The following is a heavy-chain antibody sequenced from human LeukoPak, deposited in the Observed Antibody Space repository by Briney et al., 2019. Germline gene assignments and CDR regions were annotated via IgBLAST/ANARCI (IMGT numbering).Heavy chain of an antibody. CDR2: IIPIFVTA. J-gene: IGHJ4*02. CDR1: LGTFSSYA. CDR3: ASEYDSSGYPNDY. Sequence: SVKVSCKASLGTFSSYAISCVRQAPGQGLWCRGRIIPIFVTANYAQKLQGRVKITADKSTSTAYMELSSLRSEDTAVYYCASEYDSSGYPNDYWGRGTLVTVSS. V-gene: IGHV1-69*06. D-gene: IGHD3-22*01.